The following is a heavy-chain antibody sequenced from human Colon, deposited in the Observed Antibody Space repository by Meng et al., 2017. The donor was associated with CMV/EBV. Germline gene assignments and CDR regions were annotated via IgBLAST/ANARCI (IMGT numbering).Heavy chain of an antibody. CDR3: TRGQFFSDY. CDR1: GHTFTDYF. D-gene: IGHD6-19*01. J-gene: IGHJ4*02. CDR2: MNPYNGNT. Sequence: QVRLLQSGAEVKKPGASVRVSCKTSGHTFTDYFIHWVRQAPGQGLEWMGYMNPYNGNTGYVQKFQGRVTMTRDTSISTAYMELSSLRSDDTAVYYCTRGQFFSDYWGQGTLVTVSS. V-gene: IGHV1-8*02.